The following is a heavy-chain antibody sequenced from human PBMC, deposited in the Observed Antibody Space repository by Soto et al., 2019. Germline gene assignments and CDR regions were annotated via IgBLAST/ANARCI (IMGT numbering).Heavy chain of an antibody. CDR2: INTYAGDT. J-gene: IGHJ4*02. CDR1: GYTFSNYG. D-gene: IGHD6-13*01. Sequence: QVQLVQSGAEVKKPGASVKVSCKASGYTFSNYGINWVRQAPGQGLEWMGWINTYAGDTNFAQNFQGRVTMTTDTSTSTADMEVRGLRSDDTAISYCAASQQFAYWGQGTLVSVSS. V-gene: IGHV1-18*01. CDR3: AASQQFAY.